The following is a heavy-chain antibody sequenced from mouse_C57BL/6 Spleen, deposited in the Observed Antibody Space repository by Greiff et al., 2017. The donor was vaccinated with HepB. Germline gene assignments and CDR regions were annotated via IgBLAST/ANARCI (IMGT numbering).Heavy chain of an antibody. Sequence: EVKLVESGPGLVKPSQSLSLTCSVTGYSITSGYYWNWIRQFPGNKLEWMGYISYDGSNNYNPSLKNRISITRDTSKNQFFLKLNSVTTEDTATYYCARSMVIPYYFDYWGQGTTLTVSS. CDR3: ARSMVIPYYFDY. CDR2: ISYDGSN. D-gene: IGHD2-2*01. J-gene: IGHJ2*01. CDR1: GYSITSGYY. V-gene: IGHV3-6*01.